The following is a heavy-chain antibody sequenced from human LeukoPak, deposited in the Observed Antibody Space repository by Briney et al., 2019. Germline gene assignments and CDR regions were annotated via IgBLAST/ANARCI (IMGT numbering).Heavy chain of an antibody. CDR1: GFTFSSYE. V-gene: IGHV3-48*03. J-gene: IGHJ4*02. CDR2: ISSSGSTI. CDR3: ARCTTGKTFGSLREIKKSREIDY. Sequence: GGSLRLSCAASGFTFSSYEMNWVRQAPGKGLEWVSYISSSGSTIYYADSVKGRFTISRDNAKNSLFLQMDSLRGEDTAVYYCARCTTGKTFGSLREIKKSREIDYWGQGTLVTVSS. D-gene: IGHD1-1*01.